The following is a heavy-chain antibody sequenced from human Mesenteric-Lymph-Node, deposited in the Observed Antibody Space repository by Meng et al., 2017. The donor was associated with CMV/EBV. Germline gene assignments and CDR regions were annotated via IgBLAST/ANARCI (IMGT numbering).Heavy chain of an antibody. D-gene: IGHD3-16*01. CDR3: VVGYDSRKVAY. V-gene: IGHV3-13*01. CDR2: IGTVGDT. CDR1: GFSFSSYD. J-gene: IGHJ4*02. Sequence: GESLKISCAASGFSFSSYDMHWVRQAPGKGLEWVSAIGTVGDTYYSGSVKGRFTISRDNAKKYLYLQMNSLRAEDTAVYYCVVGYDSRKVAYWGRGTLVTVSS.